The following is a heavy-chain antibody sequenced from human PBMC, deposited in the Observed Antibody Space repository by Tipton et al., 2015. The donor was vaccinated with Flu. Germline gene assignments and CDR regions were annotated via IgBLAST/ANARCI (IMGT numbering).Heavy chain of an antibody. CDR2: IYNNKYT. V-gene: IGHV4-38-2*02. D-gene: IGHD2-2*01. CDR3: ARDPSLGMPDYFDY. Sequence: LRLSCSVSGDSIGSAYYWGWIRQPPGKGLEWIGYIYNNKYTKYNPSLKSRVTISVDTSKKQFSLQLTSVTAADTAVYYCARDPSLGMPDYFDYWGQGTLVTASS. CDR1: GDSIGSAYY. J-gene: IGHJ4*02.